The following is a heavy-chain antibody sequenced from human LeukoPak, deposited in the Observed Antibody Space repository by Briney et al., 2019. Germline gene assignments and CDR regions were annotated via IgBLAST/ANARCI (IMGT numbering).Heavy chain of an antibody. Sequence: ASVKVSCKASGYTFTSYYMHWVRQAPGQGLEWMGIINPSGGSTSYAQKFQGRVTMTRDTSTSTAYMELRSLRSDDTAVYYCARVPLPFYYDSSGYYYGHFDYWGQGTLVTVSS. CDR3: ARVPLPFYYDSSGYYYGHFDY. D-gene: IGHD3-22*01. CDR1: GYTFTSYY. CDR2: INPSGGST. V-gene: IGHV1-46*01. J-gene: IGHJ4*02.